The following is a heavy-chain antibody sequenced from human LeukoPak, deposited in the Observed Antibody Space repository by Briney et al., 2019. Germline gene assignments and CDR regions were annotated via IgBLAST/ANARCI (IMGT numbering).Heavy chain of an antibody. CDR1: GGSFSGYY. Sequence: SETLSLTCAVYGGSFSGYYWSWIRQPPGKGLEWIGEINHSGSTNYNPSLKSRVTISVDTSKNQFPLKLSSVTAADTAVYYCASRDTATGLDWGQGTLATVSS. D-gene: IGHD5-18*01. V-gene: IGHV4-34*01. CDR2: INHSGST. CDR3: ASRDTATGLD. J-gene: IGHJ4*02.